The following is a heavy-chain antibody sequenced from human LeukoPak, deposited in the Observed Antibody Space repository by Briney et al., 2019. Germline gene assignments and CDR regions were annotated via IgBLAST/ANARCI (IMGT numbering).Heavy chain of an antibody. Sequence: ASVKVSCKASGYTFTSYGISWVRQAPGQGLEWMGWISAYNGNTNYARKLQGRVSMTTDTSTSTAYMELRSLRSDDTAVYYCARDRVLLWFGESPPGSYWGQRTLVTVSS. CDR3: ARDRVLLWFGESPPGSY. V-gene: IGHV1-18*01. CDR2: ISAYNGNT. CDR1: GYTFTSYG. D-gene: IGHD3-10*01. J-gene: IGHJ4*02.